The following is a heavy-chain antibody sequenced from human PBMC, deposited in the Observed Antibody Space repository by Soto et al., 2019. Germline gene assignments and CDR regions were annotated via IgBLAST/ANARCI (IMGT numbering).Heavy chain of an antibody. D-gene: IGHD3-22*01. J-gene: IGHJ5*02. V-gene: IGHV1-3*01. CDR3: ARAAGRSKLLPYYFAP. CDR2: INPATGDT. CDR1: GYVFTTSA. Sequence: QVLLVQSGAEVQKPGASVRISCQASGYVFTTSAIHWVRQAPGQSLEWMGWINPATGDTKYSQNVRGRVTFALDTSATTAYLDLRSLASHDTAVYYCARAAGRSKLLPYYFAPWGQGTLVTVSS.